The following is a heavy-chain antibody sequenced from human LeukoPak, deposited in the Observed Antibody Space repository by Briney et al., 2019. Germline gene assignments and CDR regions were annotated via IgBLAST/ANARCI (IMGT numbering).Heavy chain of an antibody. CDR2: IYYSGST. CDR1: GGSISSYY. V-gene: IGHV4-59*01. D-gene: IGHD3-10*01. Sequence: PSETQSLTCTVSGGSISSYYWSWIRQPPGKGLEWIGYIYYSGSTNHNPSLKSRVTISVDTSKNQFSLKLSSVTAADTAVYYCARVWRYYFDYWGQGILVTVSS. CDR3: ARVWRYYFDY. J-gene: IGHJ4*02.